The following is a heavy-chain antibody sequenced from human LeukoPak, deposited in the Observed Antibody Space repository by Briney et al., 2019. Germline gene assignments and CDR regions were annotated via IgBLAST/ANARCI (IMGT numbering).Heavy chain of an antibody. CDR1: GYSFTTYW. V-gene: IGHV5-51*01. CDR3: ASKGYCSCGSCSWYY. J-gene: IGHJ4*02. CDR2: IYPGDSDT. D-gene: IGHD2-15*01. Sequence: GESLKTSCPASGYSFTTYWIGWVRQMPGEGLGWMGIIYPGDSDTRLSPSFQGQVTLSADKSILSAYLQWSSLKASDTAMYYCASKGYCSCGSCSWYYWGQGTLVTVSS.